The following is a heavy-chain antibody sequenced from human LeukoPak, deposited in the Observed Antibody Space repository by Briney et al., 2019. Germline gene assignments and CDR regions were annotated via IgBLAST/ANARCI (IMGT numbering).Heavy chain of an antibody. Sequence: PSETLSLTCTVSGGSISSSSYYWGWIRQPPGKGLEWIVSIYYSGSTYYNPSLKSRVTISVDTSKNQFSLKLSSVTAADTAVYYCASVLPAAYRAFDAFDIWGPGTMVTVSS. J-gene: IGHJ3*02. D-gene: IGHD2-2*01. V-gene: IGHV4-39*01. CDR3: ASVLPAAYRAFDAFDI. CDR1: GGSISSSSYY. CDR2: IYYSGST.